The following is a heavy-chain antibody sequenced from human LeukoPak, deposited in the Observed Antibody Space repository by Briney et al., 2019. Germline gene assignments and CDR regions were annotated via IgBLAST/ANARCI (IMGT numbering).Heavy chain of an antibody. V-gene: IGHV4-61*02. J-gene: IGHJ5*02. D-gene: IGHD5-18*01. CDR1: GGSNSSGSYY. Sequence: SQTLSLTCTVSGGSNSSGSYYWSWIRQPAGKGLEWIGRIYTSGSTNYNPSLKSRVTISVDTSKNQFSLKLSSVTAADTAVYYCARDLGYSYGYWFDPWGQGTLVTVSS. CDR2: IYTSGST. CDR3: ARDLGYSYGYWFDP.